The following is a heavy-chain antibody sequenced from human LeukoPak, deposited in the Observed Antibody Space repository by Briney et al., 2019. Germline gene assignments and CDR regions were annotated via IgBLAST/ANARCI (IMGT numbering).Heavy chain of an antibody. J-gene: IGHJ4*02. V-gene: IGHV3-49*03. CDR3: TRDPNTHGSPFDY. CDR1: GFIFGDYV. CDR2: IRSTAYGGTT. Sequence: GSLRLSCTASGFIFGDYVMSWFRQAPGKGLEWVAFIRSTAYGGTTEYAASVKGRFTISRDDYKSIAYLQMNSLKTEDTAVYYCTRDPNTHGSPFDYWGQGTLVTVSS. D-gene: IGHD4/OR15-4a*01.